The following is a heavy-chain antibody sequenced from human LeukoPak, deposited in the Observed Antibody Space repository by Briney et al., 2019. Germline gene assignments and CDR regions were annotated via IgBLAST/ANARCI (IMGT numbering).Heavy chain of an antibody. Sequence: PSETLSLTCTVSGASISSSNWWRWVRQPPGKGLEWIGEMYHSGSTNYNPSLKSRVTISIDTSKNQFSLKLNSVTAADKAVYYCAVSSGWYKIDYWGQGTLVTVSS. CDR2: MYHSGST. J-gene: IGHJ4*02. D-gene: IGHD6-19*01. CDR3: AVSSGWYKIDY. V-gene: IGHV4-4*02. CDR1: GASISSSNW.